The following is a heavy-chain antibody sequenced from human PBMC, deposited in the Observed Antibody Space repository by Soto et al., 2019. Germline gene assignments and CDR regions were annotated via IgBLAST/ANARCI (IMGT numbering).Heavy chain of an antibody. Sequence: VGSLRLSCVASGFTFADYAMHWVRRIPGKGLEWVAVISYSGDRQYYAESVKGRFTISRDNSKKTLYLQMFSLTSEDSAVFYCARTPAAMITDRYNWFDSWGPGTQVTVSS. V-gene: IGHV3-30*01. D-gene: IGHD3-16*01. CDR1: GFTFADYA. CDR2: ISYSGDRQ. CDR3: ARTPAAMITDRYNWFDS. J-gene: IGHJ5*01.